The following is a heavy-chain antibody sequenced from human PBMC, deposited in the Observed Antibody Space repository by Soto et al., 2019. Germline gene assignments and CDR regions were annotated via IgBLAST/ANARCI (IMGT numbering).Heavy chain of an antibody. CDR1: GGTFSSHS. CDR3: ARDGSTVTTNYHYAMDV. CDR2: IITLFGTA. J-gene: IGHJ6*02. D-gene: IGHD4-17*01. Sequence: VQLMQSGAEVKQPGSSVKVSCKASGGTFSSHSINWVRQAPGQGLEWMGGIITLFGTANYAQNFQGRVTITADQSTSTAYMELNSLRSDDTAVYYCARDGSTVTTNYHYAMDVWGQGTTVTVSS. V-gene: IGHV1-69*01.